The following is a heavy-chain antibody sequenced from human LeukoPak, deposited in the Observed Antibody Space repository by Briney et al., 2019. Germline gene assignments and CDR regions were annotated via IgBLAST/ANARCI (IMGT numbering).Heavy chain of an antibody. V-gene: IGHV1-18*01. CDR2: ISAYNGNT. Sequence: ASVKVSCKASGYTFITHGLTWVRQAPGQGLEWMGWISAYNGNTIYAQTLQDRPTMTTDTSTSTAYMELRSLRSDDTAVYYCARGRLRYLDWTRAYSDYWGQGTLVTVSS. CDR1: GYTFITHG. J-gene: IGHJ4*02. D-gene: IGHD3-9*01. CDR3: ARGRLRYLDWTRAYSDY.